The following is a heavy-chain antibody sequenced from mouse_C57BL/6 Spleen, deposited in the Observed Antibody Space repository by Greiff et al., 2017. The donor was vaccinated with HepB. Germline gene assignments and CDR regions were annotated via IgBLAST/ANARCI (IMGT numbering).Heavy chain of an antibody. CDR1: GFTFSSYA. D-gene: IGHD1-1*01. Sequence: EVKVVESGGGLVKPGGSLKLSCAASGFTFSSYAMSWVRQTPEKRLEWVATISDGGSYTYYPDNVKGRFTISRDNAKNNLYLQMSHLKSEDTAMYYCARRGSSYLDYWGQGTTLTVSS. J-gene: IGHJ2*01. CDR2: ISDGGSYT. V-gene: IGHV5-4*03. CDR3: ARRGSSYLDY.